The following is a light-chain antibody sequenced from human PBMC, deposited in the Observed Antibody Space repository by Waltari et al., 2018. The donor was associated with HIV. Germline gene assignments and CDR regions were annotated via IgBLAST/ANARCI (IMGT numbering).Light chain of an antibody. CDR2: KDN. Sequence: SYELTQPPSVSVSPGQTARITCSGDALPKPYAYWYQQKPGQAPVLVIYKDNERPSGIPERFSGSSSGTTVTLTISGVHTEDEADYYCQSADSTGSYPDVFGTGTKVTVL. CDR1: ALPKPY. V-gene: IGLV3-25*03. J-gene: IGLJ1*01. CDR3: QSADSTGSYPDV.